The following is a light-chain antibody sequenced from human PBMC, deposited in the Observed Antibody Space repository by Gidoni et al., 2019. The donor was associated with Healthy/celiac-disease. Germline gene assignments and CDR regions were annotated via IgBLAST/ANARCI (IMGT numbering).Light chain of an antibody. CDR1: ALPKQY. CDR3: QSADSSGTLVV. J-gene: IGLJ2*01. V-gene: IGLV3-25*03. CDR2: KDS. Sequence: SYELTQPPSMSVSPGQTARITCSGDALPKQYAYWYQQKPGQAPVLVIYKDSERPSGIPERFSGSSSGTTVTLTISGVQEEDEADYYCQSADSSGTLVVFGGGTKLTVL.